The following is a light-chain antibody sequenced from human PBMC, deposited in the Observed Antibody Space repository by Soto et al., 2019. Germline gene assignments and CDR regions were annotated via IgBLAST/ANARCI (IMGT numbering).Light chain of an antibody. CDR3: QQMCNAIT. J-gene: IGKJ5*01. CDR2: DAS. CDR1: QSLLQSIRVNY. Sequence: DSVMTQFSRSPTVTPGEPTSISCTSSQSLLQSIRVNYLDWYLQKPGQXPXXLIYDASNRATGIPARLSGGGSGTEFTLTIGSMEPEDFAVYYGQQMCNAITFCQGTQLEIK. V-gene: IGKV2-28*01.